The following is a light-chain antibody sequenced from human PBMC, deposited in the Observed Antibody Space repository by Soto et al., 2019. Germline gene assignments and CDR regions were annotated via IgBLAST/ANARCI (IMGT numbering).Light chain of an antibody. J-gene: IGKJ2*01. CDR2: ASS. Sequence: DIQMTQSPSSLSASVGDRVTITCRASQNIKFYLNWYHQKPGRAPELLIYASSTLQNGVPLRFSGSGSGTDFTLTISDLHPEDFASYYCLQTYTLPRTFGQGTRLEI. CDR1: QNIKFY. V-gene: IGKV1-39*01. CDR3: LQTYTLPRT.